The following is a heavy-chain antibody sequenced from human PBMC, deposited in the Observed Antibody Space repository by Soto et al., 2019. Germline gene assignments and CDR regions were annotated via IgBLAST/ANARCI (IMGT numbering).Heavy chain of an antibody. Sequence: EVQLVQSGAEGKKPGESLKISCKGSGYSFVSYWIAWVRQMPGKGLEWMGSIYPGDSDTTYSPSIQGQVTISADKSSTTVYLQWNTLKASDTAMYYCAKTDGYEVEYWGQGTQVTVSS. V-gene: IGHV5-51*01. D-gene: IGHD5-18*01. CDR1: GYSFVSYW. CDR3: AKTDGYEVEY. J-gene: IGHJ4*02. CDR2: IYPGDSDT.